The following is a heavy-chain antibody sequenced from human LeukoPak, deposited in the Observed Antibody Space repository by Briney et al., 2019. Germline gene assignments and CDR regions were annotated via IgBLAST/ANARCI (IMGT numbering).Heavy chain of an antibody. J-gene: IGHJ6*03. CDR1: GYTFTSYG. CDR2: INPNSGGT. V-gene: IGHV1-2*02. Sequence: GASVKVSCKASGYTFTSYGISWVRQAPGQGLEWMGWINPNSGGTNYAQKFQGRVTMTRDTSISTAYMELSRLRSDDTAVYYCARGWFGGYYYMDVWGKGTTVTVSS. CDR3: ARGWFGGYYYMDV. D-gene: IGHD3-10*01.